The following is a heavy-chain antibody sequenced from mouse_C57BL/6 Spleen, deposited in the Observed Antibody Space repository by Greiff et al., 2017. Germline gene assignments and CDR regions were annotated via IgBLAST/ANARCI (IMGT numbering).Heavy chain of an antibody. CDR2: IDPEDGET. V-gene: IGHV14-2*01. CDR3: ARIHITTVVATRVDY. D-gene: IGHD1-1*01. J-gene: IGHJ4*01. Sequence: VQLKQSGAELVKPGASVKLSCTASGFNIKDYYMHWVKQRTEQGLEWIGRIDPEDGETKYAPKFQGKATITADPSSNTAYLQLSSLTSEDTAVYYCARIHITTVVATRVDYWGQGTSVTVSS. CDR1: GFNIKDYY.